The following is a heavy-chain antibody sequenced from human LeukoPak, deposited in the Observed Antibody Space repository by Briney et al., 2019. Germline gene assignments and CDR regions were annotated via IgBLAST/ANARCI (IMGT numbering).Heavy chain of an antibody. Sequence: ASVKVSCKASGYTFTSYGISWVRQAPGQGLEWMGWISAYNGNTNYAQKLQGRVTMTTDTSTSTAYMELRSLRSDDTAVYYCARVQEYDFWSGYMDYWGQGTLVTVSS. V-gene: IGHV1-18*01. CDR2: ISAYNGNT. CDR1: GYTFTSYG. CDR3: ARVQEYDFWSGYMDY. J-gene: IGHJ4*02. D-gene: IGHD3-3*01.